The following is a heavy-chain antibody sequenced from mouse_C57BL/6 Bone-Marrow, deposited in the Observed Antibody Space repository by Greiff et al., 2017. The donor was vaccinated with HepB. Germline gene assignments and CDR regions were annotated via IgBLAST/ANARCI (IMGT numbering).Heavy chain of an antibody. CDR1: GYAFSSYW. J-gene: IGHJ4*01. Sequence: QVQLQQSGAELVKPGASVKISCKASGYAFSSYWMNWVKQRPGKGLEWIGQIYPGDGDTNYNGKFKGKATLTADKSSSTAYMQLSSLTSEDSAVYFCARKILERDYAMDYWGQGTSVTVSS. D-gene: IGHD2-10*02. CDR3: ARKILERDYAMDY. V-gene: IGHV1-80*01. CDR2: IYPGDGDT.